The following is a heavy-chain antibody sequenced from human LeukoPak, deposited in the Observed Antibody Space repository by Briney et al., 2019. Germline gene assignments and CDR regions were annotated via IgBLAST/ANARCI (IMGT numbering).Heavy chain of an antibody. CDR3: ARDLLTIFGVDPFDP. V-gene: IGHV4-4*07. J-gene: IGHJ5*02. CDR2: IYTSGGT. Sequence: SETLSLTCTVSGGSISSYYWSWIRQPAGKGLEWIGRIYTSGGTNYNPSLKSRVTMSVDTSKNQSSLKLSSVTAADTAVYYCARDLLTIFGVDPFDPWGQGTLVTVSS. CDR1: GGSISSYY. D-gene: IGHD3-3*01.